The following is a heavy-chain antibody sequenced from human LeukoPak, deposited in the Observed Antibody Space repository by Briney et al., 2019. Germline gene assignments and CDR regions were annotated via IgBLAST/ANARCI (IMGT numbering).Heavy chain of an antibody. CDR3: ALNPYTAMVFDY. V-gene: IGHV1-69*13. D-gene: IGHD5-18*01. Sequence: SVKVSCKASGGTYSSYAISWVRQAAGQGLELMGGIIPIFGTANYAQKFHGRVTITADESTSTAYMELSSLRSEDTAVYYCALNPYTAMVFDYWGQGTLVTVSS. CDR1: GGTYSSYA. J-gene: IGHJ4*02. CDR2: IIPIFGTA.